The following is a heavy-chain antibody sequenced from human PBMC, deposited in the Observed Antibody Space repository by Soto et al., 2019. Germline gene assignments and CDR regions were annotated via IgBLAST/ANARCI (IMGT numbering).Heavy chain of an antibody. CDR1: GFTFISYA. Sequence: VQLVESGGGVVQPGRSLRLSCAASGFTFISYAMHWVRQAPGKGLEWVAVISFDGSTEYYADSVKGRFTISRDNSKNTVYLQKNSLRSEDTAVYYCARSRHGSGSYTHFYYGLDVWGQGTTVTVSS. D-gene: IGHD3-10*01. J-gene: IGHJ6*02. CDR2: ISFDGSTE. CDR3: ARSRHGSGSYTHFYYGLDV. V-gene: IGHV3-30-3*01.